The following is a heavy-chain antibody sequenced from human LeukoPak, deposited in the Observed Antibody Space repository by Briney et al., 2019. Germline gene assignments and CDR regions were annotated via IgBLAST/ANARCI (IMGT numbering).Heavy chain of an antibody. CDR2: IYWDDDN. V-gene: IGHV2-5*02. Sequence: SGPTLVKPTQTLTLTCTFSGFSLSTSGVGVGWIRQPPGKALECLAIIYWDDDNRYSPSLKSRLTITKGTSKNQVVLRMTNMDPVDTATYYCAHTGDRAVAHRGYFDSWGQGTRVTVSS. J-gene: IGHJ4*02. D-gene: IGHD6-19*01. CDR1: GFSLSTSGVG. CDR3: AHTGDRAVAHRGYFDS.